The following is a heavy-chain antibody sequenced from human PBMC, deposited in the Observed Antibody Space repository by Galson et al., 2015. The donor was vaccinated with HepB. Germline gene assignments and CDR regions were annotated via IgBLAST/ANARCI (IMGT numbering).Heavy chain of an antibody. CDR1: GYSFTSYW. V-gene: IGHV5-51*01. Sequence: QSGAEVKKPGESLKISCKGSGYSFTSYWIGWVRQMPGKGLEWMGIIYPGDSDTRYSPSFQGQVTISAVKFISTAYLQWSSLKASDTAMYYCARRAYSSSWFTKPFDYWGQGTLVTVSS. D-gene: IGHD6-13*01. J-gene: IGHJ4*02. CDR3: ARRAYSSSWFTKPFDY. CDR2: IYPGDSDT.